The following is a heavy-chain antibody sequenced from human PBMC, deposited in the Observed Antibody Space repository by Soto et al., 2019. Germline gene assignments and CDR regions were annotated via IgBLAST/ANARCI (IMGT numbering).Heavy chain of an antibody. CDR3: AKTDCSGGSCKVGASYFDY. Sequence: PGGSLRLSCAASGFTFSSYSMNWVRQAPGKGLEWVSSISSSSSYIYYADSVKGRFTISRDNAKNSLYLQMNSLRAEDTAVYYCAKTDCSGGSCKVGASYFDYWGQGTLVTVSS. V-gene: IGHV3-21*01. CDR2: ISSSSSYI. CDR1: GFTFSSYS. J-gene: IGHJ4*02. D-gene: IGHD2-15*01.